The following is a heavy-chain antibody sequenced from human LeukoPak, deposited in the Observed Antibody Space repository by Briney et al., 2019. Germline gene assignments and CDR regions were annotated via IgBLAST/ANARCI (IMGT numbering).Heavy chain of an antibody. CDR1: SGSFSGYY. CDR3: ARGPLYYDFWSGYYTGPLDY. V-gene: IGHV4-34*01. D-gene: IGHD3-3*01. Sequence: PSETLSLTCAVYSGSFSGYYWSWIRQSPGKGLEWIGEINHSGSTNYNPSLKSRVTISVDTSKNQFSLKLSSVTAADTAVYYCARGPLYYDFWSGYYTGPLDYWGQGTLVTVSS. CDR2: INHSGST. J-gene: IGHJ4*02.